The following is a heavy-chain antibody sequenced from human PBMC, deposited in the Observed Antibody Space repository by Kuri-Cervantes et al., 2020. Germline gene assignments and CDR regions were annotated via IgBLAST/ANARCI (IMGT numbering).Heavy chain of an antibody. J-gene: IGHJ3*02. V-gene: IGHV3-33*08. CDR1: GFTFSSYS. Sequence: GESLKISCAASGFTFSSYSMNWVRQAPGKGLEWVALIWYDGSNKYYADSVKGRFTISRDNAKNSLYLQMNSLRDEDTAVYYCARLSRGLDIWGQGTMVTVSS. CDR2: IWYDGSNK. CDR3: ARLSRGLDI.